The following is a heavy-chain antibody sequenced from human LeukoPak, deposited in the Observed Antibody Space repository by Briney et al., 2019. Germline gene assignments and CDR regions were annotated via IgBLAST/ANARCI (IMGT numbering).Heavy chain of an antibody. CDR2: INPNSGGT. CDR3: ARDTVVRELYYYFDY. V-gene: IGHV1-2*02. D-gene: IGHD3-10*01. CDR1: GYTFTSYD. J-gene: IGHJ4*02. Sequence: ASVKVSCKASGYTFTSYDINWVRQAPGQGLEWMGWINPNSGGTNYAQKFQGRVTMTRDTSISTAYMELSRLRSDDTAVYYCARDTVVRELYYYFDYWGQGTLVTVSS.